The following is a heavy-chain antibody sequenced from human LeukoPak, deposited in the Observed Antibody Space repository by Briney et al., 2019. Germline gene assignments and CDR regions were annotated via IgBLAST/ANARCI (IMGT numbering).Heavy chain of an antibody. Sequence: GGSLRLSCAASGFTFSSYGMHWVRQAPGKGLEWVAVISYDGSNKYYADSVKGRFTISRDNSKNTLYLQMNSLRAEDTAVYYCAKDGSGSLKTNYFDYWGQGTLVTVSS. V-gene: IGHV3-30*18. CDR1: GFTFSSYG. D-gene: IGHD3-10*01. CDR2: ISYDGSNK. J-gene: IGHJ4*02. CDR3: AKDGSGSLKTNYFDY.